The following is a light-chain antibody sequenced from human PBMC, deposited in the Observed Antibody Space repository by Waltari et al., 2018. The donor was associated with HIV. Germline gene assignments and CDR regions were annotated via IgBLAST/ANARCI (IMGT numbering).Light chain of an antibody. J-gene: IGKJ2*01. Sequence: EIVMTQSPVTLSVSPGERATLSCRASQSVYSNLAWYQQKPGQAPRLLIYDASNRATGIPARFSGSGSGTDFTLTISSLEPEDFAVYYCQQRSNWPLMYTFGQGTKLEIK. CDR1: QSVYSN. CDR3: QQRSNWPLMYT. V-gene: IGKV3-11*01. CDR2: DAS.